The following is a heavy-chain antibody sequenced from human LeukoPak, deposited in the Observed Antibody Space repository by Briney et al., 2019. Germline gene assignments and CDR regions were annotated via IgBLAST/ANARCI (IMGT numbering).Heavy chain of an antibody. CDR1: GYTFTGYY. D-gene: IGHD6-19*01. V-gene: IGHV1-2*02. J-gene: IGHJ6*03. Sequence: ASVKVSCKASGYTFTGYYMHWVRQAPGQGLEWMGWINPNSGGTNYAQKFQGRVTMTRDTSISTAYMELSRLRSDDTAVYYCARVGIAVAGRVRDYYYYMDVWGKGTTVTISS. CDR2: INPNSGGT. CDR3: ARVGIAVAGRVRDYYYYMDV.